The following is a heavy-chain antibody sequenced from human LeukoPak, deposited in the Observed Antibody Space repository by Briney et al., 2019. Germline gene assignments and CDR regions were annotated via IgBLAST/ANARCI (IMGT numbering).Heavy chain of an antibody. D-gene: IGHD6-13*01. CDR1: GYSISSGYY. CDR3: ARPAHSSSGRGVDY. V-gene: IGHV4-38-2*02. CDR2: IYHSGST. Sequence: PSETLSLTCTVSGYSISSGYYWGWIRQPPGKGLEWIGSIYHSGSTYYNPSLKSRVTISVDTSKNQFSLKLSSVTAADTAVYYCARPAHSSSGRGVDYWGQGTLVTVSS. J-gene: IGHJ4*02.